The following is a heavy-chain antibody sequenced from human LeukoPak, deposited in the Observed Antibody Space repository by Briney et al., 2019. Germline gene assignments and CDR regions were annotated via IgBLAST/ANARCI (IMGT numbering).Heavy chain of an antibody. CDR2: IYYSGST. J-gene: IGHJ5*02. CDR1: GGSISSYY. V-gene: IGHV4-59*08. D-gene: IGHD3-22*01. Sequence: PSETLSLTCTVSGGSISSYYWSWIRQPPGKGLEWIGYIYYSGSTNYNPSLKSRVTISVDTSKNQFSLRMRSVSAADTAVYYCARGRYYDSSGGNWFDPWGQGTLVTVSS. CDR3: ARGRYYDSSGGNWFDP.